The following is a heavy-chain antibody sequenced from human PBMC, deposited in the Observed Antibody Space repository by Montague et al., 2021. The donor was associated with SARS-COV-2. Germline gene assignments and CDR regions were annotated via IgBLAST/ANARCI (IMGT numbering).Heavy chain of an antibody. D-gene: IGHD5/OR15-5a*01. CDR3: ARSNDVYDHFDY. J-gene: IGHJ4*01. CDR2: XYWNDDK. V-gene: IGHV2-5*01. CDR1: GFPLRNRGVG. Sequence: PALVKPTHTLTLTCSLSGFPLRNRGVGVGWVRQPPGKALEWLAFXYWNDDKRYNRSLENRLTITKDSSENQVVLTVTNVDPVDSATYYCARSNDVYDHFDYWGQGTLVTVSS.